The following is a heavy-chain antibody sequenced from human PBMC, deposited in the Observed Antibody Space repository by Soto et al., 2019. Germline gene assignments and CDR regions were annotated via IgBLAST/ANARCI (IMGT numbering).Heavy chain of an antibody. Sequence: GGSLRLSCAASGFTFSSYAMHWVRQAPGKGLEWVAVISYDGSNKYYADSVKGRFTISRDNSKNTLYLQMNSLRAEDTAVYYCAREYGITGTTFYYWVHGT. CDR1: GFTFSSYA. CDR2: ISYDGSNK. J-gene: IGHJ4*01. D-gene: IGHD1-7*01. CDR3: AREYGITGTTFYY. V-gene: IGHV3-30-3*01.